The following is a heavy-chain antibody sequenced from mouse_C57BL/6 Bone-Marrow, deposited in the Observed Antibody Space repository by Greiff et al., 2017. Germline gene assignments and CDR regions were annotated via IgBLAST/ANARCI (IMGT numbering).Heavy chain of an antibody. V-gene: IGHV5-17*01. CDR1: GFTFSDYG. Sequence: EASGFTFSDYGMHWVRQAPEKGLEWVAYISSGSSTIYYADTVKGRFTISRDNAKNTLFLQMTSLRSEDTAMYYCARKDNYYGSSYFAYWGQGTLVTVSA. CDR2: ISSGSSTI. J-gene: IGHJ3*01. D-gene: IGHD1-1*01. CDR3: ARKDNYYGSSYFAY.